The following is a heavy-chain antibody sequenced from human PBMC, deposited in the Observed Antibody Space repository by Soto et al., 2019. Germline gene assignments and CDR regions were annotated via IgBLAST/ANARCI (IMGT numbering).Heavy chain of an antibody. V-gene: IGHV1-46*01. CDR2: INPSGGST. J-gene: IGHJ6*02. CDR3: ARDFYSVRGVNPYYYYYGMDV. D-gene: IGHD3-10*01. Sequence: VASVKVSCKASGYTFTSYYMHWVRQAPGQGLEWMGIINPSGGSTSYAQKFQGRVTMTRDTSTSTVYMELSSLRSEDTAVYYCARDFYSVRGVNPYYYYYGMDVWGQGTTVTVSS. CDR1: GYTFTSYY.